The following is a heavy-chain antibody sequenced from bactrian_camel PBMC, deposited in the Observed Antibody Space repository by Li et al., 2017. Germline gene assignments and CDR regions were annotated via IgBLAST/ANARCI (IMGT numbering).Heavy chain of an antibody. CDR3: AADSVGRCRARGWVERPSVAAYDY. D-gene: IGHD5*01. Sequence: HVQLVESGGGSVRSGGSLRLSCAASEYPTFAACMGWFRQVPGKQREAIAIMHSVGSEQYADSVTGRVTISKDDLKDTLYLQMNSLKPEDTAMYYCAADSVGRCRARGWVERPSVAAYDYWGQGTQVTVS. CDR2: MHSVGSE. CDR1: EYPTFAAC. V-gene: IGHV3S53*01. J-gene: IGHJ4*01.